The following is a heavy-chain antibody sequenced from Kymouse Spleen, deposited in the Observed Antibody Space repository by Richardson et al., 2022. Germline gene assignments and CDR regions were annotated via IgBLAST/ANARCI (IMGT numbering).Heavy chain of an antibody. CDR1: GGSISSSSYY. V-gene: IGHV4-39*01. Sequence: QLQLQESGPGLVKPSETLSLTCTVSGGSISSSSYYWGWIRQPPGKGLEWIGSIYYSGSTYYNPSLKSRVTISVDTSKNQFSLKLSSVTAADTAVYYCAREEDSSSWYYYYGMDVWGQGTTVTVSS. J-gene: IGHJ6*02. D-gene: IGHD6-13*01. CDR2: IYYSGST. CDR3: AREEDSSSWYYYYGMDV.